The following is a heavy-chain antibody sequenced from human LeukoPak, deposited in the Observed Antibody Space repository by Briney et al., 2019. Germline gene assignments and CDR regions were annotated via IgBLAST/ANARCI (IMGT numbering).Heavy chain of an antibody. V-gene: IGHV1-8*01. CDR1: GYSFTSYD. Sequence: ASVKVSCKASGYSFTSYDVNWVRQATGQGLEWMGWMSANSGNTLYAQKFQGGVTMTRNTSISTAYMELSSLRSEDTAVYYCARSDVDIVATIISYYMDVWGKGTTVTVSS. J-gene: IGHJ6*03. CDR3: ARSDVDIVATIISYYMDV. CDR2: MSANSGNT. D-gene: IGHD5-12*01.